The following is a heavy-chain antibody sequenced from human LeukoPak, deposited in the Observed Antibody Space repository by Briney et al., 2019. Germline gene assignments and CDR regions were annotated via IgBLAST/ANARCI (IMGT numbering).Heavy chain of an antibody. CDR1: GGSFSAYY. CDR3: ASGARDDSSGYYQFYFQH. V-gene: IGHV4-59*01. CDR2: IYYTGST. D-gene: IGHD3-22*01. J-gene: IGHJ1*01. Sequence: PSETLSLTCAVYGGSFSAYYWTWIRQPPGKGLEWIGYIYYTGSTNYNPSLKSRVTISEETSKNQFSLRLSSVTAADTAVYYCASGARDDSSGYYQFYFQHWGQGTLVTVSS.